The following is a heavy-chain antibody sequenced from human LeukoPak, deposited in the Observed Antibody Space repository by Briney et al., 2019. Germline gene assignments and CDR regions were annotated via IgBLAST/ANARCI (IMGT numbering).Heavy chain of an antibody. CDR1: GFTFSSYT. D-gene: IGHD1-26*01. J-gene: IGHJ4*02. CDR3: AREMERYFDY. CDR2: ISYDGRNK. Sequence: PGRSLRLSCAASGFTFSSYTMHWVRQAPGKGLEWVAVISYDGRNKYYADSVKGRFTISRDNSKNTLYLQMNSLRAEDTAVYYCAREMERYFDYWGQGTLVTVSS. V-gene: IGHV3-30*04.